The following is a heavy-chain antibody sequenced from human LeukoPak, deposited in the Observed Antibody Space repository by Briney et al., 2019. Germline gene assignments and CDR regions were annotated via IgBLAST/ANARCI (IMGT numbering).Heavy chain of an antibody. CDR1: GFTFSSYG. V-gene: IGHV3-30*18. CDR3: AKDRDTAMVSYYFDY. D-gene: IGHD5-18*01. J-gene: IGHJ4*02. Sequence: SGGSLRLSCAASGFTFSSYGMHWVRQAPGKGLEWVAVISYDGSNKYYADSVKGRFTISRDNSKNTLYLQMNSLRAEDTAVYYCAKDRDTAMVSYYFDYWGQGTLVTVSS. CDR2: ISYDGSNK.